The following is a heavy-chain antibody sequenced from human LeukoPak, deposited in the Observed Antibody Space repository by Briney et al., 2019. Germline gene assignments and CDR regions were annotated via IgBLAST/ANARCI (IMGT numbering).Heavy chain of an antibody. D-gene: IGHD6-13*01. CDR2: LSGSAGSP. CDR3: AKDWPSEWQQLPDYDAVDV. Sequence: GGSLRLSCVASGFTFSSYALTWVRQAPGEGLEWVSGLSGSAGSPYYADSVKGRFTISRDNSKNTLFLQMNGLRADDTAVYYCAKDWPSEWQQLPDYDAVDVWGQGTMVTVSS. V-gene: IGHV3-23*01. J-gene: IGHJ3*01. CDR1: GFTFSSYA.